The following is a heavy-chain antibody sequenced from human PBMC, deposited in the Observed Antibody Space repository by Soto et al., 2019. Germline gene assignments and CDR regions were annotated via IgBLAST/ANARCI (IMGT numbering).Heavy chain of an antibody. CDR1: GGSISSGDYY. CDR2: IYYSGST. V-gene: IGHV4-30-4*01. Sequence: QVQLQESGPGLVKPSQTLSLTCTVSGGSISSGDYYWSWIRQPPGKGLEWIGYIYYSGSTYYNPYLKSRVTISVDTSKNQFSLKLSSVTAADTAVYYCARDYTGVQGYYYGMDVWGQGTTVTVSS. D-gene: IGHD1-1*01. J-gene: IGHJ6*02. CDR3: ARDYTGVQGYYYGMDV.